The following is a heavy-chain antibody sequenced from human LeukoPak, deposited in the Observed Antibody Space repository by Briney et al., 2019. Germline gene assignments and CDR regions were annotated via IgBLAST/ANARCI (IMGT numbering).Heavy chain of an antibody. V-gene: IGHV3-30-3*01. Sequence: GGSLRLPCAASGFTFSSYAMHWVRQAPGKGLEWVAVISYDGSNKYYADSVKGRFTISRDNSKNTLYLQMNSLRAEDTAVYYCARGGWLQLRDFDYWGQGTLVTVSS. D-gene: IGHD5-24*01. J-gene: IGHJ4*02. CDR2: ISYDGSNK. CDR1: GFTFSSYA. CDR3: ARGGWLQLRDFDY.